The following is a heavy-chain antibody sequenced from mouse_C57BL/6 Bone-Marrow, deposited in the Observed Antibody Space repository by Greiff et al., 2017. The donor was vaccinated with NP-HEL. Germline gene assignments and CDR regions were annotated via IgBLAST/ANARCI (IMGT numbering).Heavy chain of an antibody. CDR2: INSDGGST. CDR1: EYAFPSHD. J-gene: IGHJ1*03. V-gene: IGHV5-2*01. Sequence: DVQLVESGGGLVQPGESLKLSCESTEYAFPSHDMSWVRKTPEKRLELVAAINSDGGSTYYPDTMERRFIISRDNTKKTLYLQMSSLRSEDTALYYCARRGNYGWYFDVWGTGTTVTVTS. D-gene: IGHD2-1*01. CDR3: ARRGNYGWYFDV.